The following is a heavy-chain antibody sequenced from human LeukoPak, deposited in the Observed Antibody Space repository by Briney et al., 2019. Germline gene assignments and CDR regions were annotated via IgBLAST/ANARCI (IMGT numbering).Heavy chain of an antibody. CDR2: INHSGST. V-gene: IGHV4-34*01. CDR1: GGSFSGYY. D-gene: IGHD5-24*01. J-gene: IGHJ4*02. Sequence: PSETLSLTCAVYGGSFSGYYWSWICQPPGKGLEWIGEINHSGSTDYNPSLKSRVTISADTSKNQFFLKLSSVTAADTAVYYCARHLPHTETPTILDYWGQGILVTVSP. CDR3: ARHLPHTETPTILDY.